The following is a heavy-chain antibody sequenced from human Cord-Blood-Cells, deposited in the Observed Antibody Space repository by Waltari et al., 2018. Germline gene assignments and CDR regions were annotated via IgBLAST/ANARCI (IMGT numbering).Heavy chain of an antibody. CDR2: IKQDGSEK. Sequence: EVQLVESGGGLVQPGGSLRLSCAASGFTFSSYWMSWVRQAPGRGLEWGANIKQDGSEKYYVDSVKGRFTISRDNAKNSLYLQMNSLRAEDTAVYYCARERGGSYFDYWGQGTLVTVSS. CDR1: GFTFSSYW. D-gene: IGHD1-26*01. CDR3: ARERGGSYFDY. J-gene: IGHJ4*02. V-gene: IGHV3-7*01.